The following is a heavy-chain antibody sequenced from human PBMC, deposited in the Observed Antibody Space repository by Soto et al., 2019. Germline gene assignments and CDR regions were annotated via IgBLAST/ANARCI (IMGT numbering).Heavy chain of an antibody. CDR1: GFTFSDYY. CDR2: ISSSSSYT. J-gene: IGHJ4*02. D-gene: IGHD3-10*01. V-gene: IGHV3-11*06. CDR3: ASSAYGSGSSYYFDY. Sequence: QVQLVESGGGLVKPGGSLRLSCAASGFTFSDYYMSWIRQAPGKGLEWVSYISSSSSYTNYADSVKGRFTISRDNAKYSLYLQRNSLRAEDTAVYYCASSAYGSGSSYYFDYWGQGTLVTVSS.